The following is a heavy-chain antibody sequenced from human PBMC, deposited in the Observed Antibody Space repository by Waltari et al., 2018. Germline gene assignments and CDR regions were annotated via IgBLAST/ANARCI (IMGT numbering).Heavy chain of an antibody. CDR1: GGTFHSAR. CDR3: AGGDGGYYYYKMDV. J-gene: IGHJ6*03. V-gene: IGHV1-69*02. D-gene: IGHD3-10*01. Sequence: QVQLVQSGSEAKKPGSSVRVSCRASGGTFHSARLNWVRQAPGKGLEWMGRIMPDISETKYAVKFQGRITITADKSTGTVYMELSSLRSDDTAVYYCAGGDGGYYYYKMDVWGQGTTVTVSS. CDR2: IMPDISET.